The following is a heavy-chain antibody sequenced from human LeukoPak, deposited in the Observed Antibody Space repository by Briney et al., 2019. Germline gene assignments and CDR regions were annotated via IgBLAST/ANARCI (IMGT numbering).Heavy chain of an antibody. V-gene: IGHV4-4*07. CDR2: IYTSGST. Sequence: PSETLSLTCTVSGGSISSYYWSWIRQPPGKRLEWIGRIYTSGSTNYNPSLKSRVTMSVDTSKNQFSLKLSSVTAADTAVYYCARVRSSSVNYFDYWGQGTLVTVSS. J-gene: IGHJ4*02. CDR3: ARVRSSSVNYFDY. CDR1: GGSISSYY. D-gene: IGHD6-6*01.